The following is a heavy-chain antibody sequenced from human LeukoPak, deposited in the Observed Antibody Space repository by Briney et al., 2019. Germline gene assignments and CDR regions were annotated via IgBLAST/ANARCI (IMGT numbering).Heavy chain of an antibody. J-gene: IGHJ6*02. Sequence: PGGSLRLSCAASGFTFSSYGMHWVRQAPGKGLEWVAVISYDGSNKYYADSVKGRFTISRDNSKNTLYLQMNSLRAEDTAVYYCAKDRFYYDSSGYYYYYYYYGMDVWGQGTTVTVSS. CDR3: AKDRFYYDSSGYYYYYYYYGMDV. CDR2: ISYDGSNK. CDR1: GFTFSSYG. V-gene: IGHV3-30*18. D-gene: IGHD3-22*01.